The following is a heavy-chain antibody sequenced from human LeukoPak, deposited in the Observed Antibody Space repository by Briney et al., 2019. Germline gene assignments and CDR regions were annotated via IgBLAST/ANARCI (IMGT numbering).Heavy chain of an antibody. D-gene: IGHD3-22*01. J-gene: IGHJ4*02. CDR3: ARDLYYDSSGYYPAY. V-gene: IGHV3-7*01. CDR2: IKQDGSKK. CDR1: GFTFGTYW. Sequence: GGSLRLSCAASGFTFGTYWMNWVRQAPGEGLEWVANIKQDGSKKNYVGSVMGRFVISRDNAKNSLYLQMNSLRAEDTAVYYCARDLYYDSSGYYPAYWGQGTLVTVSS.